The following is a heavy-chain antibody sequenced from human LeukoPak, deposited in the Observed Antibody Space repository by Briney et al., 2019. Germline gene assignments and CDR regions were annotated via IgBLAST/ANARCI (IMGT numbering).Heavy chain of an antibody. D-gene: IGHD3-22*01. V-gene: IGHV1-2*02. J-gene: IGHJ3*02. CDR2: INPNSGGT. Sequence: ASVKVSCKASGYTFTGYYMHWVRQAPGQGLELMGWINPNSGGTNYAQKFQGRVTMTRDTSISTAYMELSRLRSDDTAVYYCARASYYDSSGYYSNDAFDIWGQGTMVTVPS. CDR1: GYTFTGYY. CDR3: ARASYYDSSGYYSNDAFDI.